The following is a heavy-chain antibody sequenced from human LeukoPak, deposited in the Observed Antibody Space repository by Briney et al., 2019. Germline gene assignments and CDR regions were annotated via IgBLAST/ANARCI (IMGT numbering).Heavy chain of an antibody. CDR1: GGTFSSYA. CDR3: ARGPSRLGFSQGAFDY. V-gene: IGHV1-69*05. CDR2: IIPIFGTA. Sequence: EASVKVSCKASGGTFSSYAISWVRQAAGQGLEWMGGIIPIFGTANYAQKFQGRVTITTDESTSTAYMELSSLRFEDTAVYYWARGPSRLGFSQGAFDYGGQGTLVTVSS. D-gene: IGHD3-16*01. J-gene: IGHJ4*02.